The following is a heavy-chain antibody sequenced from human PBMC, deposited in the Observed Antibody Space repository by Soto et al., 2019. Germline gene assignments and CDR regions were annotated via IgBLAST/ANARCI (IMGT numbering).Heavy chain of an antibody. CDR1: GFSLSTSGVG. V-gene: IGHV2-5*02. CDR2: IYWDDDK. D-gene: IGHD7-27*01. Sequence: QITLKESGPTLVKPTQTLTLTCTFSGFSLSTSGVGVGWIRQPPGKALEWLALIYWDDDKRYSPSLKSRLTIXKXXSKNQVVLTMTNMDPVDTATYYCAHLTGDWDAFDIWGQGTMVTVSS. CDR3: AHLTGDWDAFDI. J-gene: IGHJ3*02.